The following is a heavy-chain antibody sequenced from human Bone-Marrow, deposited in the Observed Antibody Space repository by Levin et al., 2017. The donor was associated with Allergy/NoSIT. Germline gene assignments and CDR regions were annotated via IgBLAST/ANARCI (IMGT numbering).Heavy chain of an antibody. CDR3: AGYDTSAYHSPFDY. V-gene: IGHV3-23*01. D-gene: IGHD3-22*01. CDR2: ISGSGGNT. CDR1: GFIFSNYA. Sequence: PGGSLRLSCAASGFIFSNYAMNWVRQAPGKALEWVSQISGSGGNTHYADSVKGRFTFSRDNSKNTLYLQMNSLRAEDTAVYYCAGYDTSAYHSPFDYWGQGTLVTVSS. J-gene: IGHJ4*02.